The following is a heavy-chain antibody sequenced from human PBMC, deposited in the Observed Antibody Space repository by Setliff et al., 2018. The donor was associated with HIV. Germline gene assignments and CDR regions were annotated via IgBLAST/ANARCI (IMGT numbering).Heavy chain of an antibody. J-gene: IGHJ4*02. V-gene: IGHV4-31*03. D-gene: IGHD5-18*01. CDR1: GGSISSGGFY. CDR2: IYYSGST. CDR3: ARDRYSYGRSYFDY. Sequence: SETLSLTCTVSGGSISSGGFYWSWIRQHPGKGLEWIGYIYYSGSTYYNPSLKSRVTMSLDTSKNHFSLKLSSVTAADTAVYYCARDRYSYGRSYFDYWGQGTLVTVSS.